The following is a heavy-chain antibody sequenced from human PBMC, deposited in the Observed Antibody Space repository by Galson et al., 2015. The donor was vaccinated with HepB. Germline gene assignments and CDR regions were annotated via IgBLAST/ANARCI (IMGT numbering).Heavy chain of an antibody. V-gene: IGHV5-10-1*01. Sequence: SGAEVKKPGESLRISCKGSGYSFTSYWISWVRQMPGKGLEWMGRIDPSDSYTNYSPSFQGHVTISADKSISTAYLQWSSLKASDTAMYYCARRAWGELILGGNYGMDVWGQGTTVTVSS. CDR2: IDPSDSYT. CDR3: ARRAWGELILGGNYGMDV. J-gene: IGHJ6*02. CDR1: GYSFTSYW. D-gene: IGHD1-26*01.